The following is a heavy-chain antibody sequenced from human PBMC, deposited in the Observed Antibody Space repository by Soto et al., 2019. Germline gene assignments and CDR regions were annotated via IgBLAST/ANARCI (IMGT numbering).Heavy chain of an antibody. D-gene: IGHD3-10*01. V-gene: IGHV3-30*18. J-gene: IGHJ6*02. CDR3: AKALGGSGPPYYYYGMDV. CDR2: ISYDGSNK. CDR1: GFTFSSYG. Sequence: QVQLVESGGGVVQPGRSLRLSCAASGFTFSSYGMHWVRQAPGKGLEWVAVISYDGSNKYYADSVKGRFTISSDNSNNTLYLQMNSLRAEDTAVYYCAKALGGSGPPYYYYGMDVWGQGTTVTVSS.